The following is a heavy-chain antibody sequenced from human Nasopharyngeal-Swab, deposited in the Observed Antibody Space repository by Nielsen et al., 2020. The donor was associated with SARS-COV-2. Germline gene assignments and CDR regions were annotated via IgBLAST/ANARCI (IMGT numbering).Heavy chain of an antibody. CDR2: IYYSEST. J-gene: IGHJ3*02. V-gene: IGHV4-30-4*01. Sequence: RQAPGKGLEWLGYIYYSESTYYNPSLKSRITMSLETSKNQFSLELKSVTVADTAVYYCARGDIGNGYYYSMSFGAFDIWGQGTMVTVSS. CDR3: ARGDIGNGYYYSMSFGAFDI. D-gene: IGHD3-3*01.